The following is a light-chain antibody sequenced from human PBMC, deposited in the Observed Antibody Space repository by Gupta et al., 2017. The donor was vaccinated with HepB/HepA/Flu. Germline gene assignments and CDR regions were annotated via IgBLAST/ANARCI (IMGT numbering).Light chain of an antibody. CDR2: GAS. CDR1: QSVSSSY. CDR3: QQVGTSPCT. J-gene: IGKJ2*02. V-gene: IGKV3-20*01. Sequence: EIVLTQSPGTLSLSPGERATLSCRASQSVSSSYLAWYQQKPGQAPRLLIYGASSRATGIPDRFSGSGSGTDFTLTISRLEPEDFAVYYCQQVGTSPCTFGQGTKLEIK.